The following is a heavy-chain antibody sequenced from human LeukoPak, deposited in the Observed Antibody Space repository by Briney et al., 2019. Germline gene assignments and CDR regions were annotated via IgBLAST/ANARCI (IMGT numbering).Heavy chain of an antibody. CDR2: ISYDGSNK. J-gene: IGHJ4*02. D-gene: IGHD5-18*01. V-gene: IGHV3-30-3*02. CDR1: GFTFSSYA. CDR3: AKKSYGYNIDY. Sequence: GGSLRLSCAASGFTFSSYAMHWVRQAPGKGLEWVAVISYDGSNKYYADSVKGRFAISRDNSKNTLYLQMNSLRAEDTAVYYCAKKSYGYNIDYWGQGTLVTVSS.